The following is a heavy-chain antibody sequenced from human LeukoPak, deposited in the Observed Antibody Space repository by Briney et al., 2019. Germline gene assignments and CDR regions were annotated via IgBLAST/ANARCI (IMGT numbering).Heavy chain of an antibody. CDR3: ARTAPAKDAFDI. J-gene: IGHJ3*02. Sequence: GGSLRLSCAASGFTVSSNYMSWVRQAPGKGLEWVSVIYSGGSTYYADSVKGRFTISRDNSKNTLYLQMNSLRAEDTAVYYCARTAPAKDAFDIWGQGTMVTVSS. CDR2: IYSGGST. V-gene: IGHV3-66*01. CDR1: GFTVSSNY.